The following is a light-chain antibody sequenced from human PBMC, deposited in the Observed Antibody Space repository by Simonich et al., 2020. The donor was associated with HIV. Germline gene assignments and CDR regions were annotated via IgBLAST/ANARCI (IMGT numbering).Light chain of an antibody. V-gene: IGKV3-15*01. Sequence: EIVMTQSPATLSVSPGERATLSCRARQSVSNNLAWYQQKPGQAPRLLIYSASTRATGIPAKFSGSWSGTEFTLTISSMQSEDIAVYYCQQYNNRPLTFGGGTKVEIK. CDR2: SAS. CDR1: QSVSNN. J-gene: IGKJ4*01. CDR3: QQYNNRPLT.